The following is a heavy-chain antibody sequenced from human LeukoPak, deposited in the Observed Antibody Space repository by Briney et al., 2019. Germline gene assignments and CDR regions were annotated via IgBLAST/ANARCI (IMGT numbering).Heavy chain of an antibody. CDR3: ARGGSSWYYFDS. D-gene: IGHD6-13*01. CDR1: GFTFSSYE. J-gene: IGHJ4*02. Sequence: GGSLRLSCAASGFTFSSYEMNWVRQAPGKGLEWVSYISSSGSTIYYADSVKGRFTISRDNARNSLYLQMNSLRVEDTAVYYCARGGSSWYYFDSWGQGTLVTVSS. V-gene: IGHV3-48*03. CDR2: ISSSGSTI.